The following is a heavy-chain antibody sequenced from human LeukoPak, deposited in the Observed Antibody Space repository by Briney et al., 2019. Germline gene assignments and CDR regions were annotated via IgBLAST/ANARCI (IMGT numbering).Heavy chain of an antibody. CDR3: ASFGVFQYLDY. CDR2: IYYSGST. D-gene: IGHD2-8*01. J-gene: IGHJ4*02. Sequence: SETLSLTCTVSGGSISSYYWNWIRQPPGKGLEWIGYIYYSGSTNYNPSLKSRVTMSVDTSKNQFSLKLSSVTAADTAVYYCASFGVFQYLDYWGQGTLVTVSS. CDR1: GGSISSYY. V-gene: IGHV4-59*12.